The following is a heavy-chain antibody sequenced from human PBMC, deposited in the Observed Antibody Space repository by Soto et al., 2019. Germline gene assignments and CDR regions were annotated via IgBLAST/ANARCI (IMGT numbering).Heavy chain of an antibody. D-gene: IGHD4-17*01. Sequence: GGSLRLSCASSGFTFSTYGMSWVRQAPGKGLEWVSSVSYTGDTTYYADSVKGRFTISRDNSKNTVYLQMNSLRTEDTAVYYCAHPRGYGVFDAVDIWGQGTMVTVSS. CDR3: AHPRGYGVFDAVDI. CDR1: GFTFSTYG. J-gene: IGHJ3*02. V-gene: IGHV3-23*01. CDR2: VSYTGDTT.